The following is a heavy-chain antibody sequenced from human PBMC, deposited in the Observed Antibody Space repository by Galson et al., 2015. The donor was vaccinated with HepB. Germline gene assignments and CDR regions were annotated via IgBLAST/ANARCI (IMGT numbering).Heavy chain of an antibody. CDR2: IDPSDSYT. CDR1: GYSFTSYW. D-gene: IGHD3-22*01. CDR3: ARHYGSSGYYYGWFDP. Sequence: QSGAEVKKPGESLRISCKGSGYSFTSYWISWVRQMPGKGLEWMGRIDPSDSYTNYSPSFQGHVTISADKSISTAYLQWSSLKASDTAMYYCARHYGSSGYYYGWFDPWGQGTLVTVSS. J-gene: IGHJ5*02. V-gene: IGHV5-10-1*01.